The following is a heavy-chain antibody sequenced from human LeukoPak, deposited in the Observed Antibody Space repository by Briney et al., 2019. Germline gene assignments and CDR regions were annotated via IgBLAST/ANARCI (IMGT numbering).Heavy chain of an antibody. J-gene: IGHJ4*02. CDR1: GFTFSSSS. CDR3: AGNRILTGYYLFDY. D-gene: IGHD3-9*01. V-gene: IGHV3-48*04. CDR2: ISSSGSTI. Sequence: GGSLRLSCAASGFTFSSSSMNWVRQAPGKGLGWVSYISSSGSTIYYADSVKGRFTISRDNARNSLYLQMNSLRAEDTAVYYCAGNRILTGYYLFDYWGQGTLVTVSS.